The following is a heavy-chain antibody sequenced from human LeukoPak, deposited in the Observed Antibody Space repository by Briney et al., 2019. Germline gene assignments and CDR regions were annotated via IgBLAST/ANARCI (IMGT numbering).Heavy chain of an antibody. CDR3: AKDVLNYDSSGHDY. CDR2: ISSSGSTI. V-gene: IGHV3-11*01. J-gene: IGHJ4*02. D-gene: IGHD3-22*01. CDR1: GFTFSDYY. Sequence: GGSLRLSCAASGFTFSDYYMSWIRQAPGKGLEWVSYISSSGSTIYYADSVKGRFTISRDNSKNTLYLQMNSLRAEDTAVYYCAKDVLNYDSSGHDYWGQGTLVTVSS.